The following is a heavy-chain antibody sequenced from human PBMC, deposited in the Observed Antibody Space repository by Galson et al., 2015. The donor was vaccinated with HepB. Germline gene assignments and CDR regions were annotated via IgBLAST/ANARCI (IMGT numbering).Heavy chain of an antibody. J-gene: IGHJ6*02. CDR3: ARHDYGDKPYYYYGMDV. V-gene: IGHV1-69*13. Sequence: VKVSCKASGGTFSSYAISWVRQAPGQGLEWMGGIIPIFGIANYAQKFQGRVTITADESTSTAYMELSSLRSEDTAVYYCARHDYGDKPYYYYGMDVWGQGTMVTVSS. CDR1: GGTFSSYA. CDR2: IIPIFGIA. D-gene: IGHD4-17*01.